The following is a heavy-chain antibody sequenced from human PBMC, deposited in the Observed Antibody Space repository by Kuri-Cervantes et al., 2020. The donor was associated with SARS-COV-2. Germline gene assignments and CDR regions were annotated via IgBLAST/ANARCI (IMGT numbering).Heavy chain of an antibody. D-gene: IGHD1-20*01. CDR1: SASVSGGTFY. CDR2: LDTRGST. V-gene: IGHV4-61*09. CDR3: TRDLTYNWNLAHFAFDI. J-gene: IGHJ3*02. Sequence: LRLSCDVSSASVSGGTFYWSWIRQPARKGLEWIDHLDTRGSTTYNPSLKSRVTISIDTSKNQVSLRLTSATAADTAVYYCTRDLTYNWNLAHFAFDIWGQGTMVTVSS.